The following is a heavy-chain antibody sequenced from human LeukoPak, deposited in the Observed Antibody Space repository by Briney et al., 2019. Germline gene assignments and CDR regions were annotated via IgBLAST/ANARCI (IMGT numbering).Heavy chain of an antibody. CDR2: IHTDGSST. V-gene: IGHV3-74*01. D-gene: IGHD1-20*01. CDR3: ARGRHNYSPIYYYYMDV. J-gene: IGHJ6*03. CDR1: GFTLSNYW. Sequence: GGSLRLSCAASGFTLSNYWMHWVRQAPGKGLVWVSRIHTDGSSTSYADSVKGRFTISRDNGKNTLYLQMNSLRAEDTAVYYCARGRHNYSPIYYYYMDVWGKGTTVTVSS.